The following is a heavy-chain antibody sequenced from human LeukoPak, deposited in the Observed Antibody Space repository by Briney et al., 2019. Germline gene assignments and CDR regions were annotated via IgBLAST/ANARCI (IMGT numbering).Heavy chain of an antibody. CDR3: AKVPVRFYGSGGPGYFDY. CDR2: ISGSGDST. Sequence: PGWSLRLSCAASGFTFSSYAMSWVRQAPGKGLEWVSSISGSGDSTYYADSVKGRFTISRDNSKTTVYLQMIGLRAEDTAVYYCAKVPVRFYGSGGPGYFDYWGQGALVTVSS. CDR1: GFTFSSYA. V-gene: IGHV3-23*01. J-gene: IGHJ4*02. D-gene: IGHD3-10*01.